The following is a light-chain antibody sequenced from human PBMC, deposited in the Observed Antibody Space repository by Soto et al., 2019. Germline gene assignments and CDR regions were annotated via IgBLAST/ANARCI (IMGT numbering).Light chain of an antibody. CDR3: QQYNNYPLT. Sequence: DIQMTQSPSTLSASVGDRVTITCRASQSISSWLAWYQQKPGKAPKLLIYKASSLESGVPSSFSGSGSGTEFPLTVSSLQPDDFATYYCQQYNNYPLTFGGGTKVEIK. V-gene: IGKV1-5*03. CDR2: KAS. J-gene: IGKJ4*01. CDR1: QSISSW.